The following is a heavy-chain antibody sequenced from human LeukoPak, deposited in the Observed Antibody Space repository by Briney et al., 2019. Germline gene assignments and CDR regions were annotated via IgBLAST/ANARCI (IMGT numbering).Heavy chain of an antibody. CDR3: ARDQDTAMVTYFDY. J-gene: IGHJ4*02. CDR2: ISSSSSYI. CDR1: GFTFSSYS. Sequence: GGSLRLSCAAFGFTFSSYSMNWVRQAPGKGLEWVSSISSSSSYIYYADSVKGRFTISRDNAKNSLYLQMNSLRAEDTAVYYCARDQDTAMVTYFDYWGQGTLVTVSS. V-gene: IGHV3-21*01. D-gene: IGHD5-18*01.